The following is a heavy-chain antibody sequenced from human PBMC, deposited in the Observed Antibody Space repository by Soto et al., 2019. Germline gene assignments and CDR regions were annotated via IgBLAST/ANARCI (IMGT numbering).Heavy chain of an antibody. CDR3: ARGHKGLEV. J-gene: IGHJ6*02. CDR2: IKQDGSEK. Sequence: GGSLRLSCEAAGLGFSSFWMSWVRQAPGKGLEWVAYIKQDGSEKYYVDSVKGRFTISRDNPKSSLYLQMNNLRAEDTAVYYCARGHKGLEVWGQGTTVTGSS. V-gene: IGHV3-7*01. CDR1: GLGFSSFW.